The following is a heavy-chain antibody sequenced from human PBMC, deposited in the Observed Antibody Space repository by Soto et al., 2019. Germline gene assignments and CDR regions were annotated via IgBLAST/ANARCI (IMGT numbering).Heavy chain of an antibody. D-gene: IGHD3-10*01. CDR2: INPSGGST. V-gene: IGHV1-46*03. J-gene: IGHJ5*02. CDR3: ARGGYTSGSDFGVRP. Sequence: QVQLVQSGAEVKKPGASVKVSCKASGYIFTSYYMHWVRQAPGQGLEWMGIINPSGGSTTYVQKFQGRVTTPSDTATSTVYMELSSLRSEDTAVYYCARGGYTSGSDFGVRPWGQGTLVTVSS. CDR1: GYIFTSYY.